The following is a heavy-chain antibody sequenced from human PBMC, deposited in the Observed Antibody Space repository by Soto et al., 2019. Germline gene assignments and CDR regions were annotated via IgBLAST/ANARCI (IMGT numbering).Heavy chain of an antibody. D-gene: IGHD3-9*01. Sequence: GGSLRLSCAASGFTFSSYSMNWVRQAPGKGLEWVSYISSSSSTIYYADSVKGRFTISRDNAKNSLYLQRNSLRDEDTAVYYCARDPAPYYDILTGYDRAYYYYGMDVWGQGTTVTVSS. V-gene: IGHV3-48*02. CDR2: ISSSSSTI. J-gene: IGHJ6*02. CDR1: GFTFSSYS. CDR3: ARDPAPYYDILTGYDRAYYYYGMDV.